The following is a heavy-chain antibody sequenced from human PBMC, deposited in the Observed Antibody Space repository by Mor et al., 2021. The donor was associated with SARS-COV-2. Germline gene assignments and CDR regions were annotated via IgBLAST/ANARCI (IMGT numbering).Heavy chain of an antibody. D-gene: IGHD1-7*01. CDR3: TTVVGTATYDY. V-gene: IGHV3-15*01. J-gene: IGHJ4*02. CDR2: SKAYGETT. Sequence: SKAYGETTDYAAPVKGRFTILRDDSKNTLSLQMNSLKTEDAAVYYCTTVVGTATYDYWGQGTLVTVSS.